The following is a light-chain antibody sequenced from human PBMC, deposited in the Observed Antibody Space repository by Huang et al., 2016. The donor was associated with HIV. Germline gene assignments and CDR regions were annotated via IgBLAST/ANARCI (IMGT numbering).Light chain of an antibody. J-gene: IGKJ4*01. CDR2: QVS. CDR3: MQGTHLFT. V-gene: IGKV2-30*02. CDR1: QSLIHSNGNTY. Sequence: VVLTQSPLYLSVTLGQPASISCRSSQSLIHSNGNTYLNWFQQRPGQSPILLISQVSRRDSGVPDRVSGSGSGTDFTLKISRVEAEDVGVYYCMQGTHLFTFGGGTRVDIK.